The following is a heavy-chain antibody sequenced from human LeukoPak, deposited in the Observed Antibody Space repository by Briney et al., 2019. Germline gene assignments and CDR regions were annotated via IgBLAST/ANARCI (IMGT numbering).Heavy chain of an antibody. CDR2: IYSVGST. CDR3: ARAYCGGDCYSPLDY. CDR1: GSTVSTND. V-gene: IGHV3-66*02. J-gene: IGHJ4*02. Sequence: PGGSLRLSCAASGSTVSTNDMSWVRQAPGKGLEWVSAIYSVGSTYYADSVKGRFTISRDNSKNTLYLQMNSLRAEDTAVYYCARAYCGGDCYSPLDYWGQGTLVTVSS. D-gene: IGHD2-21*01.